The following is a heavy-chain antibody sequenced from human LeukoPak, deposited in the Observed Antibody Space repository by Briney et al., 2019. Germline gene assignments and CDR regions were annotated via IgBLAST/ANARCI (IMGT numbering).Heavy chain of an antibody. Sequence: SETMSLTCAVYGGSFSGYYWSWIRQPPGKALEWIGEINHSGSTNYNPSLKSRVTISVDTSKNQFSLKLSSVTAADTAVYYCASGRYYYDSSGPPTWGQGTLVTVSS. CDR1: GGSFSGYY. J-gene: IGHJ5*02. CDR2: INHSGST. V-gene: IGHV4-34*01. D-gene: IGHD3-22*01. CDR3: ASGRYYYDSSGPPT.